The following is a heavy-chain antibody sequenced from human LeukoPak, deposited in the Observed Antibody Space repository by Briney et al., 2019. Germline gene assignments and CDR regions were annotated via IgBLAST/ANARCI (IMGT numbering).Heavy chain of an antibody. CDR3: ARDRGDVGSGGSGNFDY. CDR2: ISAYNGNT. Sequence: GASVKVSCKASGYTFTSYGISWVRQAPGQGLEWMGWISAYNGNTNYAQKLQGRVTMTTDTSTSTAYMELRSLRSDDTAVYYCARDRGDVGSGGSGNFDYWGQGNLVTVSS. CDR1: GYTFTSYG. J-gene: IGHJ4*02. V-gene: IGHV1-18*01. D-gene: IGHD3-16*01.